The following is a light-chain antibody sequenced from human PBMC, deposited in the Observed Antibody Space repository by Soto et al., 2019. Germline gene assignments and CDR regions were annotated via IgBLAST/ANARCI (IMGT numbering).Light chain of an antibody. CDR3: HQRSTWPLT. Sequence: EIVLTQSPATLSLSPGEGAALSCRASQRVSRFLAWYQQKPGQAPRLLIYGASNRATGIPTRFSGSGSGTDFTLTISSLEAEDFALYYCHQRSTWPLTFGGGTKVEIK. V-gene: IGKV3-11*01. J-gene: IGKJ4*01. CDR1: QRVSRF. CDR2: GAS.